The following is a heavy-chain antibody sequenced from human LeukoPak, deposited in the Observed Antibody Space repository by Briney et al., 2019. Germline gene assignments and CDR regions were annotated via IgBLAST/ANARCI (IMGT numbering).Heavy chain of an antibody. J-gene: IGHJ5*02. Sequence: ASVKVSCKASGYTFTSYDINWVRQATGQGLEWMGWMNPNSGNTGYAQKFQGRATMTRNTSISTAYMELSSLRSEDTAVYYCARVAQKGIAVAGTVWFDPWGQGTLVTVSS. CDR3: ARVAQKGIAVAGTVWFDP. V-gene: IGHV1-8*01. CDR1: GYTFTSYD. CDR2: MNPNSGNT. D-gene: IGHD6-19*01.